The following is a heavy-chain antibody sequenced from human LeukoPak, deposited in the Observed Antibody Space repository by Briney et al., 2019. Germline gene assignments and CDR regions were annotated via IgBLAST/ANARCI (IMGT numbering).Heavy chain of an antibody. J-gene: IGHJ6*02. CDR3: ARILGYCSSISCPLDGMDA. V-gene: IGHV3-48*01. CDR2: ISSSSSTI. D-gene: IGHD2-2*01. Sequence: GGSLRLSCTASGFTFSSYSMNWVRQAPGKGLEWVSYISSSSSTISYADSVKGRFTISRDNAKNFLYLQMNSLRAEDTAVYYCARILGYCSSISCPLDGMDAWGQGTTVTVSS. CDR1: GFTFSSYS.